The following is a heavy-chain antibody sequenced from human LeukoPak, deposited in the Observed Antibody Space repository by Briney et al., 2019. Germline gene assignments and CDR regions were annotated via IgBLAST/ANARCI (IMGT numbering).Heavy chain of an antibody. D-gene: IGHD5-12*01. CDR1: GGSISSSSYY. V-gene: IGHV4-39*01. J-gene: IGHJ3*02. Sequence: SETLSLTCTVSGGSISSSSYYWGWIRQPPGKGLEYIGSSYYSGSTYYKPSLKSRVTISVDTSKNQVSLKLSSVTAADTAVYYCARLDSGYDFGAFDIWGQGTMVTVSS. CDR2: SYYSGST. CDR3: ARLDSGYDFGAFDI.